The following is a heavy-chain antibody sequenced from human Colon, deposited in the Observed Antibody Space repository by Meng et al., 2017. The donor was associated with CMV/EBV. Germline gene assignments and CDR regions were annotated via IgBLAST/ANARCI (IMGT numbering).Heavy chain of an antibody. J-gene: IGHJ4*02. V-gene: IGHV1-2*02. CDR2: IYPQDGGT. D-gene: IGHD6-13*01. CDR3: VRESWYFDF. CDR1: GYTFTANH. Sequence: QGQLVPSGTEVQKPGAAVKVSCKTSGYTFTANHLHWVRQAPGQGLEWMGWIYPQDGGTYFAQKFQDRVTLTRDTSITTAYMELSGLTSDDTAIYYCVRESWYFDFWGEGTLVTVSS.